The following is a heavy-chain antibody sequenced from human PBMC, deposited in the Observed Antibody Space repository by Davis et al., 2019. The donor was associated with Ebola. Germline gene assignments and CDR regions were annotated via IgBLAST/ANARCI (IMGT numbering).Heavy chain of an antibody. CDR2: ISSSSSYI. D-gene: IGHD3-3*01. CDR3: ARDLIFGAYYYGMDV. V-gene: IGHV3-21*01. Sequence: PGGSLRLSCAASAFTFSSYSMNWVRQAPGKGLEWVSSISSSSSYIYYADSVKGRFTISRDNAKNSLYLQMNSLRDEDTAVYYCARDLIFGAYYYGMDVWGKGTTVTVSS. CDR1: AFTFSSYS. J-gene: IGHJ6*04.